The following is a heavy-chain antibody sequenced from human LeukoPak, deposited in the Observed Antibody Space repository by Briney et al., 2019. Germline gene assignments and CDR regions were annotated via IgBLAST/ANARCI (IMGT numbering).Heavy chain of an antibody. CDR1: GYTFTTYV. J-gene: IGHJ4*02. D-gene: IGHD2-2*01. CDR3: ASRYQLPFDY. V-gene: IGHV1-3*01. Sequence: ASVKVSCKISGYTFTTYVMQWVRQAPGQRLEYMGRISAGSGNTEYSQKFQGRVTITGDTSASTAYMELSSLRSEDTAVYYCASRYQLPFDYWGQGTLVTVSS. CDR2: ISAGSGNT.